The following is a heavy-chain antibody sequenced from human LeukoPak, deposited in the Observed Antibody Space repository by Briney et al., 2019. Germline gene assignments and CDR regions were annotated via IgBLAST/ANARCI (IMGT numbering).Heavy chain of an antibody. CDR1: GGSISSSSYY. V-gene: IGHV4-39*01. J-gene: IGHJ5*02. D-gene: IGHD4-17*01. CDR3: ASGTVTTIGWFDP. CDR2: IYYSGST. Sequence: SETLSLTCTVSGGSISSSSYYWGWIRQRPGKGPEWIGNIYYSGSTYYNPSLKSRVTISVDTSKNQFSLKLSSVTAADTAVYYCASGTVTTIGWFDPWGQGTLVTVSS.